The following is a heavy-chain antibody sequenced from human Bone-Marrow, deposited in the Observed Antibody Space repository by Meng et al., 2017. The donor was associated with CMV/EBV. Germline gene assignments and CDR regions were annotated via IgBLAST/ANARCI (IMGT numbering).Heavy chain of an antibody. D-gene: IGHD3-3*01. Sequence: SETLSLTCAVYGGSFSGYYWSWIRQPPGKGLEWIGEINHSGSTNYNPSLKSRVTISVDTSKNQFSLKLSSVTAADTAVYYCARGTIPSINYWGQGPLVTGYS. CDR2: INHSGST. CDR3: ARGTIPSINY. V-gene: IGHV4-34*01. J-gene: IGHJ4*02. CDR1: GGSFSGYY.